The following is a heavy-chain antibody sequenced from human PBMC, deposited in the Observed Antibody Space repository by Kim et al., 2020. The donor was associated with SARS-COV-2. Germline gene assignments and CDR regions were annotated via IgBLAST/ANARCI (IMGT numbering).Heavy chain of an antibody. CDR1: GFTFDDYA. Sequence: GGSLRLSCAASGFTFDDYAMHWVRQAPGKGLEWVSGINWNGNTIGYADSVKGRFTISRDNAKNSLHLQMYSLRAEDTALYYCVKDRVAATPLYFDYWGQGTLVTVSS. V-gene: IGHV3-9*01. J-gene: IGHJ4*02. CDR2: INWNGNTI. CDR3: VKDRVAATPLYFDY. D-gene: IGHD6-19*01.